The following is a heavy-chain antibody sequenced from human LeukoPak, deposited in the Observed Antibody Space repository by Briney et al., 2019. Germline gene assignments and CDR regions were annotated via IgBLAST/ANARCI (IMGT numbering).Heavy chain of an antibody. CDR3: AGTGSGYCSGGTCYPASIHY. V-gene: IGHV4-59*01. J-gene: IGHJ4*02. CDR1: GVSISSYY. CDR2: MFYSGST. Sequence: SETLSLTCTVSGVSISSYYWSWIRQSPGKGLEWIGCMFYSGSTNFNPSLKSRVTISIDTAKSQLSLSLTSVTAADTAVYYCAGTGSGYCSGGTCYPASIHYWGQGTLVTVSS. D-gene: IGHD2-15*01.